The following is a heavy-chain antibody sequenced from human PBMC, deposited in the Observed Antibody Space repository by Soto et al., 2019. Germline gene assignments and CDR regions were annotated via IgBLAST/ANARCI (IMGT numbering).Heavy chain of an antibody. CDR2: IFPGDSDA. J-gene: IGHJ5*02. CDR3: ARHCHSSICKERPYNGLDT. D-gene: IGHD2-2*01. Sequence: LGESLKISCKRSGYSFTSYWIGWVRQMPGKGLEWMGIIFPGDSDARYSPSFQGQVTISADKSVSTAYLQWSSLKASDTAMYYCARHCHSSICKERPYNGLDTLGRGAAVTVSS. CDR1: GYSFTSYW. V-gene: IGHV5-51*01.